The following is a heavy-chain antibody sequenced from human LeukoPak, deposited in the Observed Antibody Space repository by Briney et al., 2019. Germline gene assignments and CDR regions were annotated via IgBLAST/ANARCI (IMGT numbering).Heavy chain of an antibody. J-gene: IGHJ6*02. Sequence: GASVKVSCKASGYTFTGYYMHWVRQAPGQGLEWMGWINPNSGGTNYAQKFQGRVTMTRDTSISTAYMELSRLRSDDTAVYYCARDPYDYVWGSLVRYYYYGMDVWGQGTTVTVSS. V-gene: IGHV1-2*02. CDR1: GYTFTGYY. CDR3: ARDPYDYVWGSLVRYYYYGMDV. D-gene: IGHD3-16*01. CDR2: INPNSGGT.